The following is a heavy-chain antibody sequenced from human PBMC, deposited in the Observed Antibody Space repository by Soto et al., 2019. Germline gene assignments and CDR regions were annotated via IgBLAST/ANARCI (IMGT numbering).Heavy chain of an antibody. J-gene: IGHJ5*02. V-gene: IGHV1-18*01. CDR2: INGHNGET. D-gene: IGHD2-8*01. CDR3: ARYCTNGVCYHNWFDP. CDR1: GYPFTSYH. Sequence: QVQLVQSGAEVKKPGASVKVSCKAFGYPFTSYHITWVRQAPGQGLEWMGWINGHNGETNYAQKFQGRVSMTTHTSTSTAYMELRSLGSDDTAVYYCARYCTNGVCYHNWFDPWGQGTLVTVSS.